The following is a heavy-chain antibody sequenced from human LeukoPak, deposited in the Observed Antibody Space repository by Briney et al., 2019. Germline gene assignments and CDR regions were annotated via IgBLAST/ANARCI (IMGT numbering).Heavy chain of an antibody. D-gene: IGHD6-6*01. Sequence: SETLSLTCAVYGGSFSGYYWSWIRQPPGKGLEWIGEINHSGSTNYNPSLKSRVTISVDTSKNQFSLKLSSVTAADTAVYYCARGTAARPIGYGMDAWGQGTTVTVSS. CDR2: INHSGST. J-gene: IGHJ6*02. V-gene: IGHV4-34*01. CDR1: GGSFSGYY. CDR3: ARGTAARPIGYGMDA.